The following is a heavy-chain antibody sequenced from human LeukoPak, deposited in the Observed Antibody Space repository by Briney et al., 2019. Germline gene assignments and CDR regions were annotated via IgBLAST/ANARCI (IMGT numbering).Heavy chain of an antibody. Sequence: GGSLRLSCAASGFTFSSYSMTWVRQSPGKGLEWVSYISSSSSTIYYADSVKGRFTISRDNGKNSLYLQMNSLRAEDTAVYYCARGPSSSTSWYYYYMDVWGKGTTVTVSS. CDR2: ISSSSSTI. CDR1: GFTFSSYS. V-gene: IGHV3-48*01. CDR3: ARGPSSSTSWYYYYMDV. J-gene: IGHJ6*03. D-gene: IGHD2-2*01.